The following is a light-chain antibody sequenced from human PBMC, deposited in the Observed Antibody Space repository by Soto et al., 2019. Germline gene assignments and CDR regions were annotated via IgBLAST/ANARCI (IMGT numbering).Light chain of an antibody. CDR3: QQRSNWPRT. CDR2: DAS. Sequence: VLTQSPCTRSLSPGERAILSCRASQSVSSYLAWYQQKPGQAPRLLIYDASNRATGIPARFSGSGSGTDFTLTISSLEPEDFAVYYCQQRSNWPRTFGQGTKVDIK. J-gene: IGKJ1*01. CDR1: QSVSSY. V-gene: IGKV3-11*01.